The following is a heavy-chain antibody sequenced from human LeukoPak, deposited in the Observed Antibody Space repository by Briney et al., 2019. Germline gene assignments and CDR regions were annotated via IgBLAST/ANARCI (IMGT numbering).Heavy chain of an antibody. Sequence: SETLSLTCAVYGGSFSGYYWSWIRQPPGKGLEWIGEINHSGSTNYNPSLKSRVTISVDTSKNQFSLKLSSVTAADTAVYYCARGRPKTGATTYYYYGMDVWGQGTMVTVSS. CDR2: INHSGST. V-gene: IGHV4-34*01. CDR1: GGSFSGYY. J-gene: IGHJ6*02. D-gene: IGHD1-26*01. CDR3: ARGRPKTGATTYYYYGMDV.